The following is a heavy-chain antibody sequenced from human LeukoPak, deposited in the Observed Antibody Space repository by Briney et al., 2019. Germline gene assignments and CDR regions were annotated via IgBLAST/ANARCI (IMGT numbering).Heavy chain of an antibody. J-gene: IGHJ6*03. D-gene: IGHD6-13*01. CDR1: GYTFTSYG. CDR3: ARAIEYSSSHGYYYYMDV. CDR2: INAYNGNT. Sequence: ASVKVSCKASGYTFTSYGISWVRQAPGQGLEWMGWINAYNGNTNYAQKLQGRVTMTTDTSTSTAYMELRSLRSDDTAVYYCARAIEYSSSHGYYYYMDVWGKGTTVTISS. V-gene: IGHV1-18*01.